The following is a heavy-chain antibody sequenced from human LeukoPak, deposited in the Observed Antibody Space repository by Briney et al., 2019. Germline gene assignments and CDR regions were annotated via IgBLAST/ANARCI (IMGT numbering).Heavy chain of an antibody. V-gene: IGHV1-2*04. J-gene: IGHJ6*04. CDR1: GYTFTGYY. D-gene: IGHD3-10*01. CDR3: ARGGSGSYLSPAFYGMDV. CDR2: INPNSGGT. Sequence: ASVKVSCKASGYTFTGYYMHWVRQAPGQGLEWMGWINPNSGGTNYAQKFQGWVTMTRGTSISTAYMELSRLRSDDAAVYYCARGGSGSYLSPAFYGMDVWGKGTTVTVSS.